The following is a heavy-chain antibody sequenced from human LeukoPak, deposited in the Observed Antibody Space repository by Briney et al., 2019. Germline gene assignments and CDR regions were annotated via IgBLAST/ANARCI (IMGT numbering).Heavy chain of an antibody. CDR2: ISSSGRSI. CDR3: AKESSSGYFN. CDR1: GFTFNIYE. V-gene: IGHV3-48*03. J-gene: IGHJ4*02. Sequence: PGGSLRLSCAASGFTFNIYEMNWVRQAPGKGPERISYISSSGRSIYYADSVKGRFTISRDNAKNSVYLQVNSLRVEDTAIYYCAKESSSGYFNWGQGTLVSVSS. D-gene: IGHD3-22*01.